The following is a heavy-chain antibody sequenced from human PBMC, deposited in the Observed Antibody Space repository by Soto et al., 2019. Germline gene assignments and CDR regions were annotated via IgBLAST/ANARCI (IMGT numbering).Heavy chain of an antibody. CDR1: GFTFSSYA. Sequence: PGGSLRLSRAASGFTFSSYALPWVRQAPGTGLDWVGVISYEGSNKYYADSVKGRFTISRDNAKNTLYLQMNSLRTEDTAVYYCARVLGGMTTVPFDYWGQGALVTVSS. J-gene: IGHJ4*02. CDR2: ISYEGSNK. CDR3: ARVLGGMTTVPFDY. V-gene: IGHV3-30-3*01. D-gene: IGHD4-4*01.